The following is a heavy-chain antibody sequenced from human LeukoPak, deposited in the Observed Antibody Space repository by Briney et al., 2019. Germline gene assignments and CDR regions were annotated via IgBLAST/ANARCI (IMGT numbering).Heavy chain of an antibody. CDR2: INSDGSIV. Sequence: HAGGSLRLSCAASGFTFSSTWMNWVRQAPGKGPVWVSRINSDGSIVTYADSVKGRFTISRDNAKNTLYLQVNNLRAEDTAVYYCARGPNSNWSGLDFWGQGTLLTVSS. V-gene: IGHV3-74*01. CDR3: ARGPNSNWSGLDF. D-gene: IGHD6-6*01. CDR1: GFTFSSTW. J-gene: IGHJ4*02.